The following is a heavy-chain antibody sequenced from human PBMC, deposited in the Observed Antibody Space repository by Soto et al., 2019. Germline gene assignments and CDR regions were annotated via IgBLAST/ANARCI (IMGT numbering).Heavy chain of an antibody. CDR1: GYTFTSYA. Sequence: ASVKVSCKASGYTFTSYAMHWVRQAPGQRLEWMGWINAGNGNTKYSQKFQGRVTITRDTSASTAYMELSSLRSEDTAVYYCAREPSFGVVIPFDYWGQGTLVTVSS. J-gene: IGHJ4*02. D-gene: IGHD3-3*01. V-gene: IGHV1-3*01. CDR2: INAGNGNT. CDR3: AREPSFGVVIPFDY.